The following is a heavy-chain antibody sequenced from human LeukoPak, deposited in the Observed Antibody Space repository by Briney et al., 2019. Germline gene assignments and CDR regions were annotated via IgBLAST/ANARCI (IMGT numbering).Heavy chain of an antibody. Sequence: SETLSLTCAVYGGSFSGYYWSWIRQPAGKGLEWIGRIFTGVSTIQNPSLKSRVTMSQDTYRNEFSLLLSSVTAADTAVYYCATSFGDYGVFDYWGQGILVTVSS. CDR2: IFTGVST. CDR1: GGSFSGYY. D-gene: IGHD4-17*01. CDR3: ATSFGDYGVFDY. J-gene: IGHJ4*02. V-gene: IGHV4-59*10.